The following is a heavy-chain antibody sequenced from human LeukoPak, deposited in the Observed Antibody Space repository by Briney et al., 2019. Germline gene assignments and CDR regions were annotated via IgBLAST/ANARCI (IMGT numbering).Heavy chain of an antibody. D-gene: IGHD2-15*01. Sequence: PGGSLRLSCAASGFTFSSFAMGWVRQAPGKGLEWVSAISGSGDTYYAASVKGRFTISRDNSKNTLYLQMSSLRAEDTAVYYCARGLVVVIATLDFWGQGTLVTVSS. CDR1: GFTFSSFA. CDR3: ARGLVVVIATLDF. CDR2: ISGSGDT. V-gene: IGHV3-23*01. J-gene: IGHJ4*02.